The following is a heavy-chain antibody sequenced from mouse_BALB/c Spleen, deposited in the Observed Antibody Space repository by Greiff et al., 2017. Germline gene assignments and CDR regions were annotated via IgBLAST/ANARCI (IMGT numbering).Heavy chain of an antibody. J-gene: IGHJ3*01. Sequence: VQLKQSGAELVRPGSSVKISCKASGYAFSSYWMNWVKQRPGQGLEWIGQIYPGDGDTNYNGKFKGKATLTADKSSSTAYMQLSSLTSEDSAVYFCARLLRLREAFAYWGQGTLVTVSA. CDR3: ARLLRLREAFAY. CDR1: GYAFSSYW. CDR2: IYPGDGDT. V-gene: IGHV1-80*01. D-gene: IGHD1-2*01.